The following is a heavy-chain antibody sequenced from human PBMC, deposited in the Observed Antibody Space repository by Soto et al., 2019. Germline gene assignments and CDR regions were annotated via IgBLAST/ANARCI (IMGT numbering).Heavy chain of an antibody. CDR2: IDPSDSYT. CDR1: GYSFTSYW. V-gene: IGHV5-10-1*01. D-gene: IGHD6-13*01. J-gene: IGHJ6*02. Sequence: GESLKISCKGSGYSFTSYWISWVRQMPGKGLEWMGRIDPSDSYTNYSPSFQGHVTISAGKSISTAYLQWSSLKASDTAMYYCARPMIAAAPRGYYYYGMDVWGQGTTVTVSS. CDR3: ARPMIAAAPRGYYYYGMDV.